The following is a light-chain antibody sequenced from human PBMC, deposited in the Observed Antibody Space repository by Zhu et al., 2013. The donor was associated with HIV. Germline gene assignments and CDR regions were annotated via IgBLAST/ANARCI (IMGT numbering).Light chain of an antibody. CDR2: EDN. Sequence: QSALTQPASVSGSPGQSITISCTATSSDVGSFKLVSWYQHHPGKGPKFLIYEDNKRPSGISNRFSGSKSGNAASLTISGLQAEDEADYYCGTWDSSLSAVVFGGGTKLTVL. CDR3: GTWDSSLSAVV. J-gene: IGLJ2*01. CDR1: SSDVGSFKL. V-gene: IGLV2-23*01.